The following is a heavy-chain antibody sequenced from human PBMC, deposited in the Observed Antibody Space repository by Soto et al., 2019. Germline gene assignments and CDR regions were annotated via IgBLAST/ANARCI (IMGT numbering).Heavy chain of an antibody. CDR2: ISYDGSNK. CDR3: ARVLGGYTDFDY. Sequence: QVQLVESGGGVVQPGRSLRLSCAASGVTFSSYALHWVRQAPVKGLEWVAVISYDGSNKFYADSVKGRFTISRDTSQNPLYLQMSSLIAENPAVYYCARVLGGYTDFDYWGPGNLVTVSS. D-gene: IGHD3-22*01. CDR1: GVTFSSYA. V-gene: IGHV3-30-3*01. J-gene: IGHJ4*02.